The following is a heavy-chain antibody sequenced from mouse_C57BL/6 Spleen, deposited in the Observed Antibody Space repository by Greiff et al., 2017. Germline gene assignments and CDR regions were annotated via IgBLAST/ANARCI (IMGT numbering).Heavy chain of an antibody. Sequence: VQRVESGPGLVQPSQSLSITCTVSGFSLTSYGVHWVRQSPGKGLEWLGVIWSGGSTDYNAAFISRLSISKDNSKSQVFFKMNSLQADDTAIYYCARRGTPDYFDYWGQGTTLTVSS. J-gene: IGHJ2*01. D-gene: IGHD3-3*01. V-gene: IGHV2-2*01. CDR1: GFSLTSYG. CDR3: ARRGTPDYFDY. CDR2: IWSGGST.